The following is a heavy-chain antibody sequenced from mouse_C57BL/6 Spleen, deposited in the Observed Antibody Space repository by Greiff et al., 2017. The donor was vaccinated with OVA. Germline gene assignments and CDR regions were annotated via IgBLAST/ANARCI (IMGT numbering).Heavy chain of an antibody. D-gene: IGHD1-1*01. CDR1: GYTFTSYW. J-gene: IGHJ2*01. Sequence: VQLQQPGAELVKPGASVKMSCKASGYTFTSYWITWVKQRPGQGLEWIGDIYPGSGSTNYNEKFKSKATLTVDTSSSTAYMQLSSLTSEDSAVYYCERWRSSFYYFDYWGQGTTLTVSS. V-gene: IGHV1-55*01. CDR3: ERWRSSFYYFDY. CDR2: IYPGSGST.